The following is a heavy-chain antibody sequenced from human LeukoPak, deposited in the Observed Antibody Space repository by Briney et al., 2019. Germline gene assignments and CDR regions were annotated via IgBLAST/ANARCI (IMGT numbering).Heavy chain of an antibody. V-gene: IGHV3-30*03. J-gene: IGHJ4*02. CDR3: AHPDHYFDH. Sequence: GGSLRLSCAASGFTFSGYGMHWVRQAPGKGLEWVALISFDGSNQYYADSVKGRFTISRDNSKNTVYLQMNSLRAEDTAVYYCAHPDHYFDHWGQGTLVTVSS. CDR1: GFTFSGYG. CDR2: ISFDGSNQ.